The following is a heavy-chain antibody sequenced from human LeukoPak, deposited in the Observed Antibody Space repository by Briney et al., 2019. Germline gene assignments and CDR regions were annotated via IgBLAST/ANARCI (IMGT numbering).Heavy chain of an antibody. D-gene: IGHD3-22*01. V-gene: IGHV4-39*07. CDR1: GDSISGTSYY. J-gene: IGHJ5*02. CDR3: ARGGQYYYDSGIPNWFDP. CDR2: IYHSGST. Sequence: PSETLSLPCTVSGDSISGTSYYWGWIRQPPGKGLEWIGNIYHSGSTYYNPSLQSRVTISVDTSKNQFSLKLSPVTAADTAVYYCARGGQYYYDSGIPNWFDPWGQGTLVTVSS.